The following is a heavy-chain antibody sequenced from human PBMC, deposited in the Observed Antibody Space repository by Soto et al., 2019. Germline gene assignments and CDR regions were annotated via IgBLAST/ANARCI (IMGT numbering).Heavy chain of an antibody. CDR3: ARGTWVRSAFDI. D-gene: IGHD3-10*01. CDR1: TESFSGYH. Sequence: QVQLQQWGAGLLKPSETLSLTCAVYTESFSGYHWSWIRQPPGKGLEWIGEINHRGSTNYNPSLNSRVTTSVDKSKNQFSLKVNSVTAADTAVYYCARGTWVRSAFDIWGQGTMVTVSS. J-gene: IGHJ3*02. V-gene: IGHV4-34*01. CDR2: INHRGST.